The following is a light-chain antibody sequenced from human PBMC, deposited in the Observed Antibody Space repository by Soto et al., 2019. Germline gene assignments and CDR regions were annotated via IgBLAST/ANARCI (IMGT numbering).Light chain of an antibody. CDR2: AAS. CDR1: QGISSY. Sequence: DIQLTQSPSFLSAAGGDRVTITCRASQGISSYLAWYQQKPGKAPKLLIYAASTLQSGVPSRFSGSGSGTEFTLTISSLQPEDFATYYCQQLNNYPITFGQGTRLEIK. J-gene: IGKJ5*01. CDR3: QQLNNYPIT. V-gene: IGKV1-9*01.